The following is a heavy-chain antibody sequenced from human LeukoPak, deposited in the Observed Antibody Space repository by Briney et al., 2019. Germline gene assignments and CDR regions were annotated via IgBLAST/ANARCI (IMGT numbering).Heavy chain of an antibody. CDR2: ISYDGSNK. V-gene: IGHV3-30-3*01. CDR3: ARENNDIVALDY. Sequence: SGGSLRLSCTDSGFTLSNYWVHWVRQAPGKGLEWVAVISYDGSNKYYADSVKGRFTISRDNSKNTLYLQMNSLRAEDTAVYYCARENNDIVALDYWGQGTLVTVSS. D-gene: IGHD2-15*01. J-gene: IGHJ4*02. CDR1: GFTLSNYW.